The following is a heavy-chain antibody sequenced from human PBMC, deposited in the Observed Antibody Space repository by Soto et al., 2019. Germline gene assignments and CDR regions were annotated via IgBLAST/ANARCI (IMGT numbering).Heavy chain of an antibody. Sequence: QVQLQESGPGLVKPSETLSLTCTVSGGSISSDYWSWIRQPPGKGLEYIGYFYYSGSTNYIPSLMSRVNISGDTSKNQFSMKLSSVTAADTAVYYCARLDSYDHWYYGLDDWGQGTTVTVSS. V-gene: IGHV4-59*01. CDR1: GGSISSDY. CDR2: FYYSGST. J-gene: IGHJ6*02. CDR3: ARLDSYDHWYYGLDD. D-gene: IGHD5-12*01.